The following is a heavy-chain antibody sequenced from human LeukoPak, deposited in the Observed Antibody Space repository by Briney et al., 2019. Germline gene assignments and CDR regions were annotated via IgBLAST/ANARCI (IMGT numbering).Heavy chain of an antibody. J-gene: IGHJ6*02. V-gene: IGHV4-59*01. CDR2: IYYSGST. CDR1: GGSISSYY. Sequence: SEALSLTCSVSGGSISSYYWSWIRQPPGKGLEWIGYIYYSGSTNYNPSLKSRVTISVDTSKNQFSLKLSSVTAADTAVYYCARDNWNYGSSMDVWGQGTTVTVSS. D-gene: IGHD1-7*01. CDR3: ARDNWNYGSSMDV.